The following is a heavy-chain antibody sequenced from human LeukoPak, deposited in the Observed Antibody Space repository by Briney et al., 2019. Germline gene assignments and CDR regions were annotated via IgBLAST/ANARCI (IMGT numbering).Heavy chain of an antibody. CDR3: AKGYCSGGSCYSYYYMDV. V-gene: IGHV3-23*01. CDR2: ISGSGGST. D-gene: IGHD2-15*01. CDR1: GFTFSSYA. J-gene: IGHJ6*03. Sequence: GGSLRLSCAVSGFTFSSYAMNWVRQAPGKGLEWVSTISGSGGSTYYADSVKGRFTISRDNSKNTLYLQMNSLRAEDTAVYYCAKGYCSGGSCYSYYYMDVWGKGTTVTVSS.